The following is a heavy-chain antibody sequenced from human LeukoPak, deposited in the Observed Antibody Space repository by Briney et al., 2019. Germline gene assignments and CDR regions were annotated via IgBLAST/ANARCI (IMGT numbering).Heavy chain of an antibody. J-gene: IGHJ4*02. V-gene: IGHV3-30-3*01. Sequence: PGGSLRLSCAASGFTFSSYAMHWVRQAPGKGLEWVAVISYDGSNKYYADSVKGRFTISRDNAKNSLYLQMNSLRAEDTAVYYCARDIEDIVVVVAATVTPYWGQGTLVTVSS. CDR1: GFTFSSYA. D-gene: IGHD2-15*01. CDR2: ISYDGSNK. CDR3: ARDIEDIVVVVAATVTPY.